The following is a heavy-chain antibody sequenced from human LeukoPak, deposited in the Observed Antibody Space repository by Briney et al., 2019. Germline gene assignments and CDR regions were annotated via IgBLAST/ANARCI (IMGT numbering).Heavy chain of an antibody. Sequence: PGGSLRLSCSASGFAFSNFALHWVRQAPGKGLEWVAVVSYEGTIKYYTDSAKGRFTISRDNSGNTISLQMNNLTTEDTATYYCAREEFASWGQGALVT. CDR1: GFAFSNFA. J-gene: IGHJ5*01. CDR2: VSYEGTIK. CDR3: AREEFAS. V-gene: IGHV3-30*14.